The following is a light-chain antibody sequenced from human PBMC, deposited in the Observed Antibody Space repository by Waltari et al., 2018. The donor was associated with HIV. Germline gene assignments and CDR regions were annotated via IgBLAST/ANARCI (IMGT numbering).Light chain of an antibody. CDR1: SRYVGGYGY. Sequence: QSALTQPPSASESLGPSVPLPCTGTSRYVGGYGYVPWYQHHPDKAPKLIIYEVNKRPSGVPDRFSGSKSDNTASLTVAGLQDDDEAHYYCASYGDTNRVLFGGGTRVTVL. V-gene: IGLV2-8*01. CDR3: ASYGDTNRVL. CDR2: EVN. J-gene: IGLJ6*01.